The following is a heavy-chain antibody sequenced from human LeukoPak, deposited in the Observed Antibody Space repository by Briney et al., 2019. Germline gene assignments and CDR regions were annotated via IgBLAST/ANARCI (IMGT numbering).Heavy chain of an antibody. CDR2: IYPGDSDT. CDR1: GYTFTGYW. Sequence: GESLKISCKTSGYTFTGYWIGWVRQMPGKGLEWMGIIYPGDSDTRYSPSFQGQVTISADKSISTAYLQWSSLKASDTAMYYCAILRDSSGWYNFDYWGQGTLVTVSS. D-gene: IGHD6-19*01. CDR3: AILRDSSGWYNFDY. J-gene: IGHJ4*02. V-gene: IGHV5-51*01.